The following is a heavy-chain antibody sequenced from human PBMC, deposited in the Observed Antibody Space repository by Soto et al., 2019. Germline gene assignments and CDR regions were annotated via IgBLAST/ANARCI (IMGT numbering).Heavy chain of an antibody. CDR1: GFTFSDYY. D-gene: IGHD1-26*01. J-gene: IGHJ6*02. V-gene: IGHV3-11*01. CDR3: ASPSGSYYYYGMDV. Sequence: HGGSLRLSCAASGFTFSDYYMSWIRQAPGKGLEWVSYISSSGSTIYYADSVKGRFTISRDNAKNSLYLQMNSLRAEDTAVYYCASPSGSYYYYGMDVWGQGTTVTVSS. CDR2: ISSSGSTI.